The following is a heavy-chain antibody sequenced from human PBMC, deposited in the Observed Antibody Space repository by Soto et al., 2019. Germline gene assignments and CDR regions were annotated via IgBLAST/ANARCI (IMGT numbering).Heavy chain of an antibody. CDR2: ISSSSSYI. V-gene: IGHV3-21*01. D-gene: IGHD6-19*01. J-gene: IGHJ4*02. CDR1: GFTFSSYS. CDR3: ARESGVIAVAGYYCDY. Sequence: EVQLVESGGGLVKPGGSLRLSCAASGFTFSSYSMNWVRQAPGKGLEWVSSISSSSSYIYYADSVKGRFTISRDNAKNSLYLQMNSLRAEDTAVYYCARESGVIAVAGYYCDYWGQGTLVTVSS.